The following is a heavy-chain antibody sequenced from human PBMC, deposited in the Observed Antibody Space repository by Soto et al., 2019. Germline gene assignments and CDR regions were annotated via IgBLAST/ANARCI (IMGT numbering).Heavy chain of an antibody. J-gene: IGHJ4*02. CDR2: ISSSGDTI. Sequence: PGGPLRLSCAASGCSFSTYSMNWVRQAPGKGLEWVSFISSSGDTIHYADSVKGRFTVSRDNAKNSLYLQMNSLRDEDTAVYYCARDHYCSGDTCYLISFDYWGQGTQVTVSS. D-gene: IGHD2-15*01. CDR1: GCSFSTYS. CDR3: ARDHYCSGDTCYLISFDY. V-gene: IGHV3-48*02.